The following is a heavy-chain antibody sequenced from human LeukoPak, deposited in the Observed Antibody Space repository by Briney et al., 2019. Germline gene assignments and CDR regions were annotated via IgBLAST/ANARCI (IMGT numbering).Heavy chain of an antibody. V-gene: IGHV3-74*01. CDR1: GITVTTFW. CDR2: INTDGSVT. CDR3: VTDRYSDSAFGD. D-gene: IGHD1-26*01. Sequence: GGSLRLSCAASGITVTTFWMHWVRQAPGEGLVWVSRINTDGSVTNYADSVEGRFTISRDNAKNMLYLQMNDLRAEDTAVYYCVTDRYSDSAFGDWGQGTLVTVSS. J-gene: IGHJ4*02.